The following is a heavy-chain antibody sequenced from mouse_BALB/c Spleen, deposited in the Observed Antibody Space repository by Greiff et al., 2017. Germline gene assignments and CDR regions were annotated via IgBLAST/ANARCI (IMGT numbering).Heavy chain of an antibody. D-gene: IGHD1-1*01. CDR2: ISYSGST. Sequence: VQLKESGPGLVKPSQSLSLTCTVTGYSITSDYAWNWIRQFPGNKLEWMGYISYSGSTSYNPSLKSRISITRDTSKNQFFLQLNSVTTEDTATYYCARNYGSIFAWCAYWGQGTLVTVSA. J-gene: IGHJ3*01. CDR3: ARNYGSIFAWCAY. V-gene: IGHV3-2*02. CDR1: GYSITSDYA.